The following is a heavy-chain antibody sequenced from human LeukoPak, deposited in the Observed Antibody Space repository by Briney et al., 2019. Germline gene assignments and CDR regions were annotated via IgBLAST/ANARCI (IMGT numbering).Heavy chain of an antibody. CDR2: IWYDGSNK. Sequence: GGSLRLSCAASGFTFSSYGMHWVRQAPGKGLEWVAVIWYDGSNKYYADSVKDRFTISRDNSKNTLYLQMNSLRAEDTAVYYCARDPFCVAAAGMSFDYWGQGTLVTVSS. V-gene: IGHV3-33*01. J-gene: IGHJ4*02. CDR1: GFTFSSYG. D-gene: IGHD6-13*01. CDR3: ARDPFCVAAAGMSFDY.